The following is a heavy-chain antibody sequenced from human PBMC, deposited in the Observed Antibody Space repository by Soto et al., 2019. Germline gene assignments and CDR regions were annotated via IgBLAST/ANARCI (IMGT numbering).Heavy chain of an antibody. J-gene: IGHJ4*02. V-gene: IGHV4-39*01. CDR2: ISYSGSP. Sequence: QLQLQESGPGLVKPSETLSLTCTVSGGSISSSSYYWGWIRQPPGKGLEWIGSISYSGSPYYNPSLKSRVTVSVDTSKNQFSLKLTSVTAADTAVYYCATTQEYCSGTRCLYHFDYWGQGTLVTVSS. CDR3: ATTQEYCSGTRCLYHFDY. D-gene: IGHD2-2*01. CDR1: GGSISSSSYY.